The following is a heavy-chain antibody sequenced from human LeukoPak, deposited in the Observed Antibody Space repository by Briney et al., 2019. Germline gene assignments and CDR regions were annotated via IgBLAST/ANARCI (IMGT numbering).Heavy chain of an antibody. CDR3: ARAGYSSGWFYYYYYYYMDV. D-gene: IGHD6-19*01. Sequence: PGGSLRLSCAASGFTFSLYWMTWVRQSPGKGLEWVSGINWNGGSTGYADSVKGRFTISRDNAKNSLYLQMNSLRAEDTALYYCARAGYSSGWFYYYYYYYMDVWGKGTTVTVSS. CDR1: GFTFSLYW. CDR2: INWNGGST. J-gene: IGHJ6*03. V-gene: IGHV3-20*04.